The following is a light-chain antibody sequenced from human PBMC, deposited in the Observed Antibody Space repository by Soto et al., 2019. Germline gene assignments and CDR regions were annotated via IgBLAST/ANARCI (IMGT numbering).Light chain of an antibody. Sequence: QSALTQPASVSGSPGQSITISCTGTSSDVGGYNYVSWYQQHPGKAPKLMIYAVSNRPSGVSNRFSGSKSGNTASLTSSGLQAEDEADYYCSSYTSSSIDYVFGTGTKLTVL. CDR1: SSDVGGYNY. V-gene: IGLV2-14*01. J-gene: IGLJ1*01. CDR3: SSYTSSSIDYV. CDR2: AVS.